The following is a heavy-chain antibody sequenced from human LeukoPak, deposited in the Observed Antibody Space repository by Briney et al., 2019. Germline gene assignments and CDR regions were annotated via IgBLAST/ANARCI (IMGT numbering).Heavy chain of an antibody. D-gene: IGHD2-8*01. Sequence: GGSLRLSCAASGFTFSNCTMNWVRQAPGQGLEWVSSISSSSSYIYYADSVKGRFTISRDNPKNLLYLQMSSLRVGDTAVYYCARGPLIRSPGPHLIDFWGHGILVTVSS. CDR2: ISSSSSYI. CDR3: ARGPLIRSPGPHLIDF. J-gene: IGHJ4*01. V-gene: IGHV3-21*06. CDR1: GFTFSNCT.